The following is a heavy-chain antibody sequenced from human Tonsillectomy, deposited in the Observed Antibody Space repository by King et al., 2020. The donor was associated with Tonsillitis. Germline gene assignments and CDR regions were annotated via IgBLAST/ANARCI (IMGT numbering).Heavy chain of an antibody. V-gene: IGHV1-69*01. CDR2: VIPIFSTT. J-gene: IGHJ6*03. D-gene: IGHD4-17*01. CDR1: GGTFSSYA. Sequence: QLVQSGAEVKKPGSSVKVSCKASGGTFSSYAFSWVRQAPGQGLEWMGGVIPIFSTTDYAQRFQGRVTITADEFTSTAYMELSSLRSEDTAVYYCATSFLPTTGRYTTSPFYYYHFLDVWAKGTTVPVS. CDR3: ATSFLPTTGRYTTSPFYYYHFLDV.